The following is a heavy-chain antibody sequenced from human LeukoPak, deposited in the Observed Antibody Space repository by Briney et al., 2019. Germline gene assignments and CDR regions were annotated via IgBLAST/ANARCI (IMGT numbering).Heavy chain of an antibody. Sequence: SGTLSLTCAVSGGSISSSNWWSWVRQPPGKGLEWIGEIYHSGSTNYNPSLKSRVTISVDKSKNQFSLKLSSVTAADTAVYYCARDRDSAAAVPLDYWGQGTLVTVSS. CDR1: GGSISSSNW. CDR2: IYHSGST. CDR3: ARDRDSAAAVPLDY. J-gene: IGHJ4*02. D-gene: IGHD6-13*01. V-gene: IGHV4-4*02.